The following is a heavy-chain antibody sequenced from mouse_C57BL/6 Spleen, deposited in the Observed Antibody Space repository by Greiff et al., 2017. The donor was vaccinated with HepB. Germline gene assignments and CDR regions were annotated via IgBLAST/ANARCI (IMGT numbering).Heavy chain of an antibody. D-gene: IGHD5-1*01. V-gene: IGHV1-53*01. J-gene: IGHJ2*01. CDR2: INPSNGGT. CDR3: ERGNEYGGYCEY. CDR1: GYTFTSYW. Sequence: QVQLQQPGTELVKPGASVKLSCKASGYTFTSYWMHWVKQRPGQGLEWIGNINPSNGGTNYNEKFKSKATLTVDKSSSTAYMQLSSLTSEDSAVYYGERGNEYGGYCEYWGQGTTLTVSS.